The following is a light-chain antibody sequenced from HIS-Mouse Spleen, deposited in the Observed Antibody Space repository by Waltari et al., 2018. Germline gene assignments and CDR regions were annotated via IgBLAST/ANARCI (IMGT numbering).Light chain of an antibody. Sequence: SYELPQPPSVSVSPGQTARITCSGDALPKQYPYWYQQKSGQAPVLVIYEDSKRPSGIPERFSGSSSGTMATLTISGAQVEDEADYYCYSTDSSGNHRVFGGGTKLTVL. J-gene: IGLJ2*01. V-gene: IGLV3-10*01. CDR1: ALPKQY. CDR2: EDS. CDR3: YSTDSSGNHRV.